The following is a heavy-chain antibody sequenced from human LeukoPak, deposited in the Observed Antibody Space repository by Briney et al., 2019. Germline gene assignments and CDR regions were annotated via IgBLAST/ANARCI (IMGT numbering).Heavy chain of an antibody. CDR1: GFTFSAYW. Sequence: GGSLRLSCAASGFTFSAYWTRWVRPTPGERLDWVASIKEDGGEKVYVYSVKGRFTISRDNAKNSLYLQMNSLRAEDTAGYYCARLTLSANDWCYDYWGQGTLVTVSS. CDR3: ARLTLSANDWCYDY. V-gene: IGHV3-7*03. D-gene: IGHD5-12*01. J-gene: IGHJ4*02. CDR2: IKEDGGEK.